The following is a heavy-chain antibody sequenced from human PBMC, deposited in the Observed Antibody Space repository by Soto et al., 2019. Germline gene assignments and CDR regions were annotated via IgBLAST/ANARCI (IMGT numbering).Heavy chain of an antibody. J-gene: IGHJ4*02. CDR3: ATQDFRGPTGTT. V-gene: IGHV3-23*01. CDR2: INYRGDTT. CDR1: GFTFSTYA. D-gene: IGHD1-1*01. Sequence: PGGSLRLSCAASGFTFSTYAMGWVRQAPGKGLEWVSLINYRGDTTYYADPVKGRFTISRDNSKNTLYLQVNSLRAEDTAIYYCATQDFRGPTGTTWGQGTLVTVSS.